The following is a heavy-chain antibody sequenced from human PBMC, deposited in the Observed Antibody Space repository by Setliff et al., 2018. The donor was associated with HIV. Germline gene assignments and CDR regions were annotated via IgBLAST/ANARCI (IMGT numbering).Heavy chain of an antibody. J-gene: IGHJ4*02. CDR3: ARDHDIRSPSANSGYDFDY. CDR2: IWYDGSNK. Sequence: GGSLRLSCAASGFTFSSYGMHWVRQAPGKGLEWVAVIWYDGSNKYYADSVKGRFTISRDNSKNTLYLQMNSLRAEDTAVYYCARDHDIRSPSANSGYDFDYWGQGTLVTVSS. V-gene: IGHV3-33*01. D-gene: IGHD5-12*01. CDR1: GFTFSSYG.